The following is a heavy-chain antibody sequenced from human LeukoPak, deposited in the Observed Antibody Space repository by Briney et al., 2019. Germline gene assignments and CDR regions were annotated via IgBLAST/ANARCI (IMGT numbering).Heavy chain of an antibody. Sequence: GGSLTLSCAACGFTFSNAYMIWVGQAPRNGLEWVGRIKPKTDGETTEYAAPVKDRFSISRDDSKSMMYLQMNSLKTEDTAVYYCITPLPYSAQGGQGTLVTVSS. V-gene: IGHV3-15*07. J-gene: IGHJ4*02. CDR2: IKPKTDGETT. D-gene: IGHD2-21*01. CDR1: GFTFSNAY. CDR3: ITPLPYSAQ.